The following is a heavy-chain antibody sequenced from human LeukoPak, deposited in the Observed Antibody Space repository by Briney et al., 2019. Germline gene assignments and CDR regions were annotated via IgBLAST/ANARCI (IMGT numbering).Heavy chain of an antibody. V-gene: IGHV4-31*03. CDR1: GGSISSGGYY. CDR2: IYYSGST. D-gene: IGHD2-2*01. CDR3: ARASVYCSSTSCSDY. Sequence: SETLSLTCTVSGGSISSGGYYWSWIRQHPGKGLEWIGYIYYSGSTYYNPSFKSRVTISVDTSKNQFSLKLSSVTAADTAVYYCARASVYCSSTSCSDYWGQGTLVTVSS. J-gene: IGHJ4*02.